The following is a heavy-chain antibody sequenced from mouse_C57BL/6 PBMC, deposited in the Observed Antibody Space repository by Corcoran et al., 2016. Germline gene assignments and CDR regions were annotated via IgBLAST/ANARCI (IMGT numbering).Heavy chain of an antibody. V-gene: IGHV9-3*01. J-gene: IGHJ4*01. CDR1: GYTFTTYG. D-gene: IGHD2-4*01. CDR2: INTYSGVP. CDR3: ARNDYDEAMDY. Sequence: QIQLVQSGPELKKPGETVKISCKASGYTFTTYGMSWVKQAPGKGLKWMGWINTYSGVPTYADDFKGRFAFSLETSASTAYLQINNLKNEDTATYFCARNDYDEAMDYWGQGTSVTVSS.